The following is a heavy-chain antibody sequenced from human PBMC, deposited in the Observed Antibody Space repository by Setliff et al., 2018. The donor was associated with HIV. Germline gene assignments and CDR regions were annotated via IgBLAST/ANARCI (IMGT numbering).Heavy chain of an antibody. V-gene: IGHV4-38-2*01. J-gene: IGHJ5*02. CDR3: ARSFGNSRSGDRPHNYFDP. D-gene: IGHD4-4*01. CDR2: IYSTGRT. Sequence: SETLSLTCLVFGYSITNGNHWGWIRQSPGKGLEWIGSIYSTGRTYYNPSLRGRITISIDASENHFTLRLTSVTAEDTALYFCARSFGNSRSGDRPHNYFDPWGQGTLVTVSS. CDR1: GYSITNGNH.